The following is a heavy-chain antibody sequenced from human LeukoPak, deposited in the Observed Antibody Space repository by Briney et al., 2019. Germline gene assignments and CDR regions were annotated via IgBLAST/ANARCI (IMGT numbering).Heavy chain of an antibody. V-gene: IGHV3-30*18. CDR1: GFTFSSYG. CDR3: AKKGARGFITHYYYYYMDV. CDR2: ISYDGSNK. J-gene: IGHJ6*03. D-gene: IGHD3-22*01. Sequence: GGSLRLSCAACGFTFSSYGMHWVRQAPGKGLEWVAVISYDGSNKCYADSVKGRFTISRDNSKNTLYLQMNSLRAEDTAVYYCAKKGARGFITHYYYYYMDVWGKGTTVTVSS.